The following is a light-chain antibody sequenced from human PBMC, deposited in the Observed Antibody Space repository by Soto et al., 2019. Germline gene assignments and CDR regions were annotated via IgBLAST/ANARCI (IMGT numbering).Light chain of an antibody. J-gene: IGKJ1*01. CDR1: HNIERW. Sequence: IQMTQSPSTLSASVGDRVTITCRASHNIERWMAWYQQKPGKAPGLLIFDASTLHSGVPSRFSGSGSGTDFTLTISSLQPDDFATYYCQQFDISTTFGQGTKVDIK. CDR3: QQFDISTT. V-gene: IGKV1-5*01. CDR2: DAS.